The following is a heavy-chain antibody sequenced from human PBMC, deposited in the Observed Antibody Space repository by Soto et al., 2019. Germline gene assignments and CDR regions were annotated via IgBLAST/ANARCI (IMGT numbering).Heavy chain of an antibody. D-gene: IGHD3-22*01. CDR3: ARTGKFYYYDMSGLPFDP. CDR1: GGSVSGYH. Sequence: SETLSLTCNVSGGSVSGYHWSWIRQPPGKRLEWIGYINNNGNTDYSPSLESRVTISVDTSKNQISLNLTSVTAADTAVYFCARTGKFYYYDMSGLPFDPWGPGVLVTVSS. J-gene: IGHJ5*02. V-gene: IGHV4-59*02. CDR2: INNNGNT.